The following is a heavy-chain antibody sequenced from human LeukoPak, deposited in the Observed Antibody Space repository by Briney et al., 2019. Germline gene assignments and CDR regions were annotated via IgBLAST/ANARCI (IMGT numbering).Heavy chain of an antibody. CDR3: ARAIADGYNLYCFDY. V-gene: IGHV1-46*01. Sequence: ASVKVSCKASGYTFTSYYMHWVRPAPGQGLEWMGIINPSGGSTSYAQKFQGRVTMTRDTSTSTVYMKLSSLRSEDTAVYYCARAIADGYNLYCFDYWGQGTLVTVSS. CDR1: GYTFTSYY. CDR2: INPSGGST. J-gene: IGHJ4*02. D-gene: IGHD5-24*01.